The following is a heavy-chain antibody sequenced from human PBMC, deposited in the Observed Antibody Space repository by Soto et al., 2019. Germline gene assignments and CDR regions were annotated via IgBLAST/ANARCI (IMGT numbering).Heavy chain of an antibody. J-gene: IGHJ4*02. CDR1: GGTFTNFC. V-gene: IGHV1-18*01. Sequence: ASVKGSCKTSGGTFTNFCLSWVRQAPVQVLEWMVWIPTYNSKRNLAQKFQGRLTLTTDTSTSTAYMELRSLRSDDSAVFYCARDRSGWYAFWGQGTLVPVSS. CDR2: IPTYNSKR. CDR3: ARDRSGWYAF. D-gene: IGHD6-19*01.